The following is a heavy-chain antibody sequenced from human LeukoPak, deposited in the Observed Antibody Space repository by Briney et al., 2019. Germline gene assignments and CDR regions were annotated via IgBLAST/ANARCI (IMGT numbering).Heavy chain of an antibody. V-gene: IGHV4-4*02. J-gene: IGHJ5*02. CDR2: IYHSGST. D-gene: IGHD6-13*01. CDR1: GDSISSSNW. CDR3: ARRAQQLVHGWFDP. Sequence: SETLSLTCAVSGDSISSSNWWSWVRQPPGKGLEWIGEIYHSGSTNYNPSLKSRVTISVDKSKNQFSLKLSSVTAADTAVYYCARRAQQLVHGWFDPWGQGTLVTVSS.